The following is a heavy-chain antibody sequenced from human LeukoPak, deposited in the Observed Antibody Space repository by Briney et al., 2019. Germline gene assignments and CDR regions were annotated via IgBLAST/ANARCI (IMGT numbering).Heavy chain of an antibody. CDR2: IWYDGNNK. J-gene: IGHJ6*03. CDR1: GFTFRTYG. D-gene: IGHD3-16*01. Sequence: GGSLRLSCAASGFTFRTYGMHWVRQAPGKGLEWVAVIWYDGNNKYYAESVKGRFTISRDNSKNTLYLQMNSLRAEDTAVYYCANVRGSYSGDNYYYMDVWGKGTTVTVSS. V-gene: IGHV3-33*06. CDR3: ANVRGSYSGDNYYYMDV.